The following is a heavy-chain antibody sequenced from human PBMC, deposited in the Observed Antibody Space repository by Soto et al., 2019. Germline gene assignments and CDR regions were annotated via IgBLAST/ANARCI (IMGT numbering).Heavy chain of an antibody. V-gene: IGHV3-53*01. CDR2: IYSGGST. CDR3: ARASRGVVVVPRGEYYFDY. J-gene: IGHJ4*02. D-gene: IGHD3-22*01. Sequence: HPGGSLRLSCAASGFTVSSNYMSWVRQAPGKGLEWVSVIYSGGSTYYADSVKGRFTISRDNSKNTLYLQMNSLRAEDTAVYYCARASRGVVVVPRGEYYFDYWGQGTLVTVSS. CDR1: GFTVSSNY.